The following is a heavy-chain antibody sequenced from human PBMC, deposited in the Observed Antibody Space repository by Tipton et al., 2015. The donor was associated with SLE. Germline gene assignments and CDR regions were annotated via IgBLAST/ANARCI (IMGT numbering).Heavy chain of an antibody. J-gene: IGHJ4*02. Sequence: TLSLTCTVSGGSISSDDYYWTWIRQFPGKGLEWIGHSYRSGSANHNPSLNSRLSLSVDKSQNQFSLRLSSVTAADTAMYYCARGGVGGYDYFDSWGQGALVIVSS. D-gene: IGHD5-12*01. V-gene: IGHV4-31*03. CDR3: ARGGVGGYDYFDS. CDR2: SYRSGSA. CDR1: GGSISSDDYY.